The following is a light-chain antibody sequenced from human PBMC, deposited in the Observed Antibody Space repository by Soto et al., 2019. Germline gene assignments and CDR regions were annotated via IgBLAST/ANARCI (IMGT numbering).Light chain of an antibody. CDR2: GAS. J-gene: IGKJ4*01. CDR3: QQYGSSSHGT. V-gene: IGKV3-20*01. CDR1: QSVSSSY. Sequence: EIVLTQSPGTLSLSPGERATLSCRASQSVSSSYLAWYQQKPGQAPRLLIYGASSRATGIPDRFRGSGSGTDVTLTVSRLEPENFAVYYCQQYGSSSHGTFGGGTKVEIK.